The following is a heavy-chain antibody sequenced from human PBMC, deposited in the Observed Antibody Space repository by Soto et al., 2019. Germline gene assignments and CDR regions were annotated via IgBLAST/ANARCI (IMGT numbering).Heavy chain of an antibody. Sequence: SCPASGFTFSSYAMSWVRQAPGQGLEWMGGIIPIFGAANYAQKFQGRVTITEDESTSTAYMELSSLRSEDTAVYYCARDPRVADYDFWSGDDYWGQGTLVTVSS. V-gene: IGHV1-69*01. D-gene: IGHD3-3*01. J-gene: IGHJ4*02. CDR3: ARDPRVADYDFWSGDDY. CDR1: GFTFSSYA. CDR2: IIPIFGAA.